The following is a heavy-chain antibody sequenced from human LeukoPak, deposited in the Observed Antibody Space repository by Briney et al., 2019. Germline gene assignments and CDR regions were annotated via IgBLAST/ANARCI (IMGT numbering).Heavy chain of an antibody. CDR1: GFTVSSNY. J-gene: IGHJ6*02. V-gene: IGHV3-66*01. Sequence: GGSLRLSCAASGFTVSSNYMSWVRQAPGKGLEWVSVIYSGGSTYYADSVKGRFTISRDNSKNTLYLQMNSLRAEDTAVYYCARATLWFGELSQYYYYGMDVWGQGITVTVSS. CDR2: IYSGGST. CDR3: ARATLWFGELSQYYYYGMDV. D-gene: IGHD3-10*01.